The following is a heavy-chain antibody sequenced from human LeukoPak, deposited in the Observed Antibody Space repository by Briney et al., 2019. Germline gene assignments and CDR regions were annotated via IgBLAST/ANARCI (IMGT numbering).Heavy chain of an antibody. CDR2: IYYSGST. J-gene: IGHJ4*02. D-gene: IGHD1-26*01. Sequence: SETLSLTCTVSGGSISSSSYYWGWIRQPPGKGLEWIGSIYYSGSTYYNPSLKSRVTISVDTSKNQFSLKLSSVTAADTAVYYCARLGPSYFQNFDYWGQGTLVTVSS. CDR1: GGSISSSSYY. V-gene: IGHV4-39*01. CDR3: ARLGPSYFQNFDY.